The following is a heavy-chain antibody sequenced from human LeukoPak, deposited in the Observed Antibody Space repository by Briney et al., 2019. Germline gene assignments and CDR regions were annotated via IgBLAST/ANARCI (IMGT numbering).Heavy chain of an antibody. CDR2: ISSTSDYI. V-gene: IGHV3-21*01. D-gene: IGHD1-26*01. CDR1: GFTFSSYT. J-gene: IGHJ3*02. Sequence: PGGSLRLSYAASGFTFSSYTINWVRQAPGKGLEWVSSISSTSDYIYYADSVKGRFTISRDNAKNTLYLQMNSLRAEDTAVYYCASSYRGKYRAFDSWGQGTMVTVSS. CDR3: ASSYRGKYRAFDS.